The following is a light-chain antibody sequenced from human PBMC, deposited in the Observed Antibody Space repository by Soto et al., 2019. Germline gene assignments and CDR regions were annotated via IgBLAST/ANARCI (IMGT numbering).Light chain of an antibody. Sequence: QSSLTQPASVSGSPGQSITISCPGTSSDIGAYNYVSWYQQHPGRAPKLIIYDVTHRPAGISSRFSASKSGNTASLTISVLQAEDEADYYCCSYTSSSTLYVFGTGTKVTVL. CDR3: CSYTSSSTLYV. CDR1: SSDIGAYNY. CDR2: DVT. J-gene: IGLJ1*01. V-gene: IGLV2-14*03.